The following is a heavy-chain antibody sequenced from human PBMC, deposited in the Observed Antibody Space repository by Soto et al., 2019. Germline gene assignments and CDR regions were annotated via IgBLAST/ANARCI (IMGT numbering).Heavy chain of an antibody. Sequence: VQLVESGGGLVQPGGSLRLSCAASGFTFSSHWMHWVRQAPGKGLVWVSRIKSDGSEINYADSVKGRFPISRDNAKDTLYLQMNSLRAEDTAVYYCARGWMTSSSVIIYWGRGILVTVSS. J-gene: IGHJ4*02. CDR2: IKSDGSEI. V-gene: IGHV3-74*01. D-gene: IGHD6-6*01. CDR3: ARGWMTSSSVIIY. CDR1: GFTFSSHW.